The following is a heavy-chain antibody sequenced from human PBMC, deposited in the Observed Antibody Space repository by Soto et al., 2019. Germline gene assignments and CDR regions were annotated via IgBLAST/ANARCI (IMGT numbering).Heavy chain of an antibody. CDR3: ARGPRITMIVVVITAPIYYYGMDV. CDR1: GYTFTSYG. CDR2: ISAYNGNT. D-gene: IGHD3-22*01. J-gene: IGHJ6*02. V-gene: IGHV1-18*01. Sequence: ASVKVSWKASGYTFTSYGISWGRQAPGQRLEWMGWISAYNGNTNYAQKLQGRVTMTTDTSTSTAYMELRSLRSDDTAVYYCARGPRITMIVVVITAPIYYYGMDVWGQGTTVTVSS.